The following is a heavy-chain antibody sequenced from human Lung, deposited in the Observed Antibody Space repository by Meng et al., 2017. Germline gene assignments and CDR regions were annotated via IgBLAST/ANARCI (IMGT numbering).Heavy chain of an antibody. CDR2: IDPKSGDT. J-gene: IGHJ4*02. V-gene: IGHV1-2*06. CDR3: ARDEDISAAGKLFGDY. CDR1: GYNFPDYD. Sequence: VQLVQSGTEVKQPGAAVNVSCKPSGYNFPDYDIHWVRRAPGQGLEWMGRIDPKSGDTHYAQRFQGRVTMTGDTSISTAYMELSGLRSDDTAMYYCARDEDISAAGKLFGDYWGQGTLVTVSS. D-gene: IGHD6-13*01.